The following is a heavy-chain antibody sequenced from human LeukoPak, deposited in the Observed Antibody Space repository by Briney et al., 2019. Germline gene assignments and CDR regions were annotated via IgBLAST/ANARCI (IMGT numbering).Heavy chain of an antibody. V-gene: IGHV1-18*01. CDR3: ARVRYDILTGYSYFDY. D-gene: IGHD3-9*01. Sequence: ASVKVSCKASGYTFTSYGISWVRQAPGRGLEWMGWISAYNDNTNYAQKLQGRVTMTTDTSTSTAYMELRSLRSDDTAVYYCARVRYDILTGYSYFDYWGQGTLVTVSS. J-gene: IGHJ4*02. CDR2: ISAYNDNT. CDR1: GYTFTSYG.